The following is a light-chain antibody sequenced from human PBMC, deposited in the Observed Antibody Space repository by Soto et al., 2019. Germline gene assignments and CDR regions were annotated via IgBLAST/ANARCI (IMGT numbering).Light chain of an antibody. CDR1: SSDVGTYNY. V-gene: IGLV2-14*01. J-gene: IGLJ1*01. CDR2: EVT. CDR3: SSYTGSITLYV. Sequence: QSVLTQPASVSGSPGQSITISCTGTSSDVGTYNYVSWYQQHPGKAPKVMIYEVTYRPSGVSNRFSGSKSGNTASLTISGLQAEDDAEYYCSSYTGSITLYVFGTGPKVTVL.